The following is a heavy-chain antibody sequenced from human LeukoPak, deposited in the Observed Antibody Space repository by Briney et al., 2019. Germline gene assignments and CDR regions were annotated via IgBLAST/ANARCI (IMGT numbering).Heavy chain of an antibody. V-gene: IGHV3-20*01. Sequence: GGSLRLSCAASGFTFDDYGMSWVRQAPGKGLEWVPGINWNGGSTGYADSVKGRFTISRDNAKNSLYLQMDSLRAEDTALYHCARGAYSSGWYDYWGQGTLVTVSS. CDR1: GFTFDDYG. D-gene: IGHD6-19*01. CDR2: INWNGGST. J-gene: IGHJ4*02. CDR3: ARGAYSSGWYDY.